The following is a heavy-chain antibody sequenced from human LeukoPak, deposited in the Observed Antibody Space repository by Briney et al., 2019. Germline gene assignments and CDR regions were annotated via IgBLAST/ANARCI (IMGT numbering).Heavy chain of an antibody. J-gene: IGHJ4*02. CDR1: GFTFSNAW. V-gene: IGHV3-15*01. Sequence: GGSLRLSCAASGFTFSNAWMSWVRQAPGKGLEWVGRIKSKTDGGTTDYAAPVKGRFTISRDDSKNTLYLQMNSLRAEDTAIYYCTRVGYIDEGIDYWGRGTLVTVSS. CDR2: IKSKTDGGTT. D-gene: IGHD5-24*01. CDR3: TRVGYIDEGIDY.